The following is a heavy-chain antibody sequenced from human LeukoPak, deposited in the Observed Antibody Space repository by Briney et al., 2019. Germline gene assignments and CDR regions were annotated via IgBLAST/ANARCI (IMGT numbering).Heavy chain of an antibody. CDR1: GFTFSNAW. CDR3: TTYSSSFYFFDY. V-gene: IGHV3-15*01. D-gene: IGHD6-13*01. Sequence: GPLRLSCAAPGFTFSNAWMSWVRQAPGKGLEWVCRIKSETDGGTAEYAAPVKGRFTISRDDSKNTLYLQMNSLKTEDTAVYYCTTYSSSFYFFDYWGQGTLVTASS. J-gene: IGHJ4*02. CDR2: IKSETDGGTA.